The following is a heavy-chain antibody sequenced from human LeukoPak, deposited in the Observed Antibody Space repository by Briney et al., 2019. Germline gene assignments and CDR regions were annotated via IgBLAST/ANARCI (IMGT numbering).Heavy chain of an antibody. D-gene: IGHD3-22*01. CDR2: ISAYNGNT. CDR3: ARDSGAYYYDSSGPPDY. CDR1: GYTFTSYG. V-gene: IGHV1-18*01. J-gene: IGHJ4*02. Sequence: ASVKVSCKASGYTFTSYGISWVRQAPGQGLEWMGWISAYNGNTNYAQKLQGRVTMTTDTSTSTAYMELRSLRSDDTAVYYCARDSGAYYYDSSGPPDYWGQGTLVTVSS.